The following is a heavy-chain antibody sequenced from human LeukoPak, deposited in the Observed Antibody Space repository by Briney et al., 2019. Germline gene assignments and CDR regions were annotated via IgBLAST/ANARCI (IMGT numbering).Heavy chain of an antibody. Sequence: SETLSLTCTASGGSISSSSFYWGWIRQPPGKGLEWIGSIYYSGNTYSNPSLKSRVTISVDTSKNQFSLKMSSVTAADTAVYYCARLVSYDSSGDRYYFDYWGQGTLVTVSS. CDR3: ARLVSYDSSGDRYYFDY. V-gene: IGHV4-39*01. CDR2: IYYSGNT. D-gene: IGHD3-22*01. J-gene: IGHJ4*02. CDR1: GGSISSSSFY.